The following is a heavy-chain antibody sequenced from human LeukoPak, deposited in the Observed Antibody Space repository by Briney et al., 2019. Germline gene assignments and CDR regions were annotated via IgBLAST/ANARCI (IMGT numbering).Heavy chain of an antibody. V-gene: IGHV4-30-2*01. CDR2: IYHSGST. J-gene: IGHJ3*02. D-gene: IGHD2-21*02. CDR1: GGSISSGGYS. Sequence: SQILSLTCAVPGGSISSGGYSWSWIRQPPGKGLEWIGYIYHSGSTYYNPSLKSRVTISVDRSKNQFSLKLSSVTAADTAVYYCARGGVVTPEDAFDIWGQGTMVTVSS. CDR3: ARGGVVTPEDAFDI.